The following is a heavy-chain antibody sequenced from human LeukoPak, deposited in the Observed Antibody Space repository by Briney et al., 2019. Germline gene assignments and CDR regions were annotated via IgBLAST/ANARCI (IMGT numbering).Heavy chain of an antibody. D-gene: IGHD3-3*01. CDR2: IWYDGSNK. CDR3: ARDVGGSSYDFWSGYYAAWGFDY. CDR1: GFTFSSYG. V-gene: IGHV3-33*01. J-gene: IGHJ4*02. Sequence: GGSLRLSCAASGFTFSSYGMHWVRQAPGKGLEWVAVIWYDGSNKYYADSVKGRFTISRDNSKNTLYLQMNSLRAEDTAVYYCARDVGGSSYDFWSGYYAAWGFDYWGQGTLVTVSS.